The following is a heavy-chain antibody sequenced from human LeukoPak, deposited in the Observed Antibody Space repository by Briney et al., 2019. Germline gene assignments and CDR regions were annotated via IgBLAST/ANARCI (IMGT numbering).Heavy chain of an antibody. CDR2: ISSSSDYI. V-gene: IGHV3-21*01. Sequence: GGSLRLSCAASGFTFNNYIMNWVRQAPGKGLEWVSSISSSSDYIYYADSVKGRFTISRDNAENSLYLQMNSLRAEDTAVYYCARDVTMVRGVFDYWGQGTLVTVSS. CDR1: GFTFNNYI. CDR3: ARDVTMVRGVFDY. D-gene: IGHD3-10*01. J-gene: IGHJ4*02.